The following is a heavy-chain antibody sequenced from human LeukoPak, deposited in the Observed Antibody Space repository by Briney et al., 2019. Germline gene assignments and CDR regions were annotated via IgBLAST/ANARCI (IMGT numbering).Heavy chain of an antibody. CDR2: IYTSGSS. D-gene: IGHD1-14*01. J-gene: IGHJ4*02. CDR1: GGSISSYY. CDR3: ARGQSGDRRYFDY. V-gene: IGHV4-4*07. Sequence: SETLSLTCSVSGGSISSYYWRWIRQPAGKGLEWIGRIYTSGSSNYNPSLESRVTMSVDTSKSQISLKLTSVTAADTAVYYCARGQSGDRRYFDYWGQGTLVTVSS.